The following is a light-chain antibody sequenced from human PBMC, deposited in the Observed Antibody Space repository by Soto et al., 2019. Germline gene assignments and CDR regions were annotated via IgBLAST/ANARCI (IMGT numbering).Light chain of an antibody. V-gene: IGLV3-1*01. Sequence: SYELTQPPSVSVSPGQTASITCSGDKLGDKYACWYQQKPGQSPVLVIYQDSKRPSGIPERFSGSNSGNTATLTISGTQAMDEADYYCQAWDSSTRNYVCGTGTKVT. CDR2: QDS. CDR3: QAWDSSTRNYV. J-gene: IGLJ1*01. CDR1: KLGDKY.